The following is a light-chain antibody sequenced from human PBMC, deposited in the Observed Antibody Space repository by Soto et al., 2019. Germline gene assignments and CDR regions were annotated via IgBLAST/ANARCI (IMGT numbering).Light chain of an antibody. V-gene: IGKV1-33*01. J-gene: IGKJ2*01. CDR3: QHYKNLSYT. Sequence: DTHMTQSPSSVPASVGDRVTITCQATEDIINHLNWYQQKPWQAPNLLIYDASNLESGVPSRVRGRGSGTHLTFTISGLQTEDGGTGFCQHYKNLSYTSDQGTKVDI. CDR2: DAS. CDR1: EDIINH.